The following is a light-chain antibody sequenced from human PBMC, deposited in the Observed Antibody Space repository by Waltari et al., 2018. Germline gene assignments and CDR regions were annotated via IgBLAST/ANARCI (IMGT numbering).Light chain of an antibody. Sequence: QSALTQPASVSGSHGQSITISCTGPSSDVGGYHYVSWYQQPPGKAPKLIMYDVSKRPSGVSNRFSGSKSGNTASLTISGLQAEDEADYYCSSYTSSSTLVFGGGTKLTVL. CDR3: SSYTSSSTLV. CDR1: SSDVGGYHY. V-gene: IGLV2-14*01. CDR2: DVS. J-gene: IGLJ2*01.